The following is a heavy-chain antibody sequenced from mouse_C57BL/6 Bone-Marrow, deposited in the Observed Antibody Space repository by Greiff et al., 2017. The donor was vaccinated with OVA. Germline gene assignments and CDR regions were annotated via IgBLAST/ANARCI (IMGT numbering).Heavy chain of an antibody. J-gene: IGHJ1*03. V-gene: IGHV1-53*01. Sequence: QVQLQQPGTELVKPGASVKLSCKASGYTFTSYWMHWVKQRPGQGLEWIGNINPSNGGTNYNEKFKSKATLTVEKSSSTAYMQLSSLTSEDSAVYYCARGALITTVVARVLFDVWGTGTTVTVSS. CDR1: GYTFTSYW. D-gene: IGHD1-1*01. CDR3: ARGALITTVVARVLFDV. CDR2: INPSNGGT.